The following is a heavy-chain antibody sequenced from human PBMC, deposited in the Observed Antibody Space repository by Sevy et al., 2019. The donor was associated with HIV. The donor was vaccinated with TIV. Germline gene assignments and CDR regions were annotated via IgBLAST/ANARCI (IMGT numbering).Heavy chain of an antibody. CDR2: ISSSSSTI. CDR1: GFTFSSYS. J-gene: IGHJ5*02. D-gene: IGHD2-2*01. V-gene: IGHV3-48*01. CDR3: AREGVVPAAMGSWFDP. Sequence: GGSLRLSCAASGFTFSSYSMNWVRQAPGKGLEWVSYISSSSSTIYYADSVKGLFTISRDNAKNSLYLQMNSLRAEDTAVYYCAREGVVPAAMGSWFDPWGQGTLVTVSS.